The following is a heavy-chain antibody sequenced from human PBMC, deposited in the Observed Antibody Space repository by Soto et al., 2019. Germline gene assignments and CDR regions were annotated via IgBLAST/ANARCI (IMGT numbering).Heavy chain of an antibody. CDR2: IWYDGNKK. CDR1: GFTFSSYG. V-gene: IGHV3-33*01. J-gene: IGHJ4*02. CDR3: ARGLHSLFDY. Sequence: QVQLVESGGVVVQPGGSLRLSCVASGFTFSSYGMHWVRQAPGKGLEWVAVIWYDGNKKYYADSVKGRFTISRDNSKNTLYMQMTSLRAEDTAVYYCARGLHSLFDYWGQGALVNVSS. D-gene: IGHD2-21*01.